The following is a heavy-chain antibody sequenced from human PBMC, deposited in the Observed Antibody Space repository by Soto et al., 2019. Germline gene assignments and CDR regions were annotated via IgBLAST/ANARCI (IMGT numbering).Heavy chain of an antibody. CDR3: ARQIYDSDTGPNFQYYFDS. V-gene: IGHV5-10-1*01. D-gene: IGHD3-22*01. CDR1: GYSFAGYW. J-gene: IGHJ4*02. CDR2: IDPSDSQT. Sequence: PGESLKISCKGSGYSFAGYWIPSVRQKPGKGLEWMGRIDPSDSQTYYSPSFRGHVTISVTKSITTVFLQWSSLRASDAAMYYCARQIYDSDTGPNFQYYFDSWGQGTPVTVSS.